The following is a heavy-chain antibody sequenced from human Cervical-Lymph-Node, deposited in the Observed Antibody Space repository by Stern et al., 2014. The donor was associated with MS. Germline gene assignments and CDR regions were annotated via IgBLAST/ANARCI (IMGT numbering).Heavy chain of an antibody. CDR1: GYTLTELS. CDR3: ATDRDDFRSGYSAPTKGYGLDV. V-gene: IGHV1-24*01. CDR2: FDPEDGET. D-gene: IGHD3-3*01. J-gene: IGHJ6*02. Sequence: QVQLVQSGAEVKKPGASVKVSCKVSGYTLTELSMHWVRQAPGKGLEWMGGFDPEDGETIYAQKFQGRVTMTEDTPTATAYMELSSLRSEDSAVYYCATDRDDFRSGYSAPTKGYGLDVWGQGTTVTVTS.